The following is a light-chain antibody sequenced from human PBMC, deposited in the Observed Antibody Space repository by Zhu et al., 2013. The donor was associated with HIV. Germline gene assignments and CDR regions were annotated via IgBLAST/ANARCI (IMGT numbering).Light chain of an antibody. CDR3: QQYEDSPIT. V-gene: IGKV3-20*01. Sequence: DIVLTQSPDILSLSPGERATLSCRASQSIDSNFLAWFQQRPGQAPRLLIYGASGRATGIPDRFTGSGSGTDFSLSISRLESEDFAIYYCQQYEDSPITFGQGTRLEMK. J-gene: IGKJ5*01. CDR1: QSIDSNF. CDR2: GAS.